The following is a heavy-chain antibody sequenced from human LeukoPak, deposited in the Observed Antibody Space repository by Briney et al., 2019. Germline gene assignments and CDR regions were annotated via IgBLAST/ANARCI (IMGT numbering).Heavy chain of an antibody. V-gene: IGHV3-23*01. J-gene: IGHJ4*02. D-gene: IGHD2-21*01. Sequence: GGSLRLSCAASGFTFSNYAMSWVRQVPGNGLEWVSGISGSGVNTYYADSVKGRFTISRDNFKNTLYLRMNSLRAEDTAVYYCATAKGDSPDYWGQGTLVTVSS. CDR3: ATAKGDSPDY. CDR2: ISGSGVNT. CDR1: GFTFSNYA.